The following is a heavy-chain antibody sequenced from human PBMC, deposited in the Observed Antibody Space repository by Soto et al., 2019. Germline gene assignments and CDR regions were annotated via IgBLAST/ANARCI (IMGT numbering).Heavy chain of an antibody. J-gene: IGHJ6*02. CDR1: GFTFSSYS. V-gene: IGHV3-21*01. CDR3: ARVPYDSSGYYGYYYGMDV. D-gene: IGHD3-22*01. Sequence: EVQLVESGGGLVKPGGSLRLSCAASGFTFSSYSVNWVRQAPGKGLEWVSSISGGSSYIHYADSVKGRFTISRDNTKNSLYLQMNGLRAEDTAVYYCARVPYDSSGYYGYYYGMDVWGQGTTVTVSS. CDR2: ISGGSSYI.